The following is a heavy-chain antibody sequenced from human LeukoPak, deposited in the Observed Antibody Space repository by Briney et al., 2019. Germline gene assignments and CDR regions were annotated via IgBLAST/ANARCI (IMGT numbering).Heavy chain of an antibody. CDR2: ISSSSSYI. CDR1: GFSFSSYS. Sequence: PGGSLRLSCAASGFSFSSYSMNWVRQAPGKGLEWVSSISSSSSYIYYADSVKGRFTISRDNAKNSLYLQMNSLRAEDTAVYYCARDRNGCFDYWGQGTLVTVSS. V-gene: IGHV3-21*01. CDR3: ARDRNGCFDY. J-gene: IGHJ4*02.